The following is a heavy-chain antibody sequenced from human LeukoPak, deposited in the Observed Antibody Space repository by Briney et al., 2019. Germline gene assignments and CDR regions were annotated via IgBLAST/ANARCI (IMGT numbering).Heavy chain of an antibody. CDR1: GFTFSSYAM. V-gene: IGHV4-4*02. D-gene: IGHD4-23*01. CDR3: ARGRESTVVTPFDY. J-gene: IGHJ4*02. Sequence: KAGGSLRLSCAASGFTFSSYAMSWVRQAPGKGLEWIGEIYHSGSTNYNPSLKSRVTISVDKSKNQFSLKLSSVTAADTAVYYCARGRESTVVTPFDYWGQGTLVTVSS. CDR2: IYHSGST.